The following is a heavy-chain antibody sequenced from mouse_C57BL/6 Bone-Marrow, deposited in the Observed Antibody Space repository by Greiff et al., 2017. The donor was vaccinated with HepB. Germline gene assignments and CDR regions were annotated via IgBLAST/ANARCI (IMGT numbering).Heavy chain of an antibody. J-gene: IGHJ1*03. CDR1: GFTFSSYG. V-gene: IGHV5-6*01. Sequence: VQLQQSGGDLVKPGGSLKLSCAASGFTFSSYGMSWVRQTPDKRLEWVATISSGGSYTYYPDSVKGRFTISRDNAKNTLYLQMSSLKSEDTAMYYCARHGYYYGSSYVGWYFDVWGTGTTVTVSS. CDR3: ARHGYYYGSSYVGWYFDV. D-gene: IGHD1-1*01. CDR2: ISSGGSYT.